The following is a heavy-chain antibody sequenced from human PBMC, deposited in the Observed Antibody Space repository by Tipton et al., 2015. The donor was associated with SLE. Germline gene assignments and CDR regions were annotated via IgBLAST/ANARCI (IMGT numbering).Heavy chain of an antibody. CDR2: ISGSGGST. D-gene: IGHD6-19*01. Sequence: SLRLSCAASGFTFSSYAMRWVRQAPGKVLEWVSAISGSGGSTYYADSVKGRFTISRDNSKNTLYLQMNSLRAEDTAVYYCAKDPGGWTEYFQHWGQGTLVTVAS. V-gene: IGHV3-23*01. J-gene: IGHJ1*01. CDR3: AKDPGGWTEYFQH. CDR1: GFTFSSYA.